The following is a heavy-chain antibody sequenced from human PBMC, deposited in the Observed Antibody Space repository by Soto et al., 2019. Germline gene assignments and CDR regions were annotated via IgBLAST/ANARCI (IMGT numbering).Heavy chain of an antibody. Sequence: QVQLVESGGGVVQPGRSLRLSCAASGFTFGSYGMHWVRQAPGKGLEWVAVIWYDGSNKYYADSVKGRFTISRDNSKNTLYLQMNSLRAEDTAVYYCARDQFYYDSSGSLYFDYWGQGTLVTVSS. J-gene: IGHJ4*02. D-gene: IGHD3-22*01. V-gene: IGHV3-33*08. CDR1: GFTFGSYG. CDR2: IWYDGSNK. CDR3: ARDQFYYDSSGSLYFDY.